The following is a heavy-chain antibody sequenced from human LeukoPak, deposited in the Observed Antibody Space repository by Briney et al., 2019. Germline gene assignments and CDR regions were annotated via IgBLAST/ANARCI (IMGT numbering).Heavy chain of an antibody. J-gene: IGHJ4*02. CDR2: FDPEDGET. V-gene: IGHV1-24*01. CDR1: GYTLTELS. Sequence: GASVKVSCKVSGYTLTELSMHWVRQAPGKGLEWMGGFDPEDGETIYAQKFQGRVTMTEDTSTDTAYMELSSLRPEDTAVYYCATVAAFGGVIAMYYFDYWGQGTLVTVSS. D-gene: IGHD3-16*02. CDR3: ATVAAFGGVIAMYYFDY.